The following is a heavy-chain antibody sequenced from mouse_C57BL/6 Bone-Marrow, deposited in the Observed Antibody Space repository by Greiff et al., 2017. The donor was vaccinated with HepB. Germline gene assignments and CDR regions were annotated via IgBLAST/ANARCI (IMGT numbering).Heavy chain of an antibody. Sequence: EVKLVESGGGLVQSGRSLRLSCATSGFTFSDFYMEWVRQAPGKGLEWIAASRNKANDYTTEYSASVKGRFIVSRDTSQSILYLQMNALRAEDTAIYYCAREKYYGRDWYFDVWGTGTTVTVSS. CDR2: SRNKANDYTT. J-gene: IGHJ1*03. CDR1: GFTFSDFY. V-gene: IGHV7-1*01. D-gene: IGHD1-1*01. CDR3: AREKYYGRDWYFDV.